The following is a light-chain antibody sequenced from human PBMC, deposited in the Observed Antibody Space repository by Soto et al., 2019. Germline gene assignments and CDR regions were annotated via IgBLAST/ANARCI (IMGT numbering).Light chain of an antibody. CDR3: QQYYSYPWT. CDR2: AAS. V-gene: IGKV1-8*01. J-gene: IGKJ1*01. Sequence: AIRMTQSPSSLSASTGDRVTITCRASQGISSYLAWYLQKPGKAPKLLIYAASNLQSGVPSSFSGSGSGTDFTLTISCLQSEDFATYYCQQYYSYPWTFGQGTKVEIK. CDR1: QGISSY.